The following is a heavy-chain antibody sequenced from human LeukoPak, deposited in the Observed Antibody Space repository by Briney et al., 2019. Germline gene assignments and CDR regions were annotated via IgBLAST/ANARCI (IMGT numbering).Heavy chain of an antibody. CDR2: ISSSGSTI. J-gene: IGHJ5*02. Sequence: AGGSLRLSCAASGFTFSDYYMSWIRQAPGKGLEWVSYISSSGSTIYYADSVKGRFTISRDNAKNSLYLQMNSLRAEDTAVYYCASSQATFLPNPNWFDPWGQGTLVTVSS. D-gene: IGHD1-14*01. V-gene: IGHV3-11*04. CDR3: ASSQATFLPNPNWFDP. CDR1: GFTFSDYY.